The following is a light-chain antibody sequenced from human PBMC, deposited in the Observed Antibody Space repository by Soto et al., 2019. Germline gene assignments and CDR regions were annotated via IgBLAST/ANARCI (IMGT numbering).Light chain of an antibody. V-gene: IGKV3D-15*01. CDR1: QSVRSH. Sequence: IVMTQSTATLSVSPGEGVTLSCMASQSVRSHLAWYQQKPGQPPRLLIYGASSRATGIPARFSGSGSGTDFTLTISCLQSEDFATYYCQQYYSFPLTFGGGTMVDIK. J-gene: IGKJ4*01. CDR2: GAS. CDR3: QQYYSFPLT.